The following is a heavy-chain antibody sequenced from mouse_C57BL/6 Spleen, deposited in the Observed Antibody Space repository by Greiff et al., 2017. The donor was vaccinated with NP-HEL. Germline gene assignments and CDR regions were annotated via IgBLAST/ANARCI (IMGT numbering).Heavy chain of an antibody. D-gene: IGHD4-1*02. CDR3: ARYQLGRYFDV. J-gene: IGHJ1*03. Sequence: VQLQQPGAELVKPGASVKLSCKASGYTFTSYWMQWVKQRPGQGLEWIGEIDPSDSYTNYNQKFKGKATLTVDTSSSTAYMQLSSLTSEDSAVYYCARYQLGRYFDVWGTGTTVTVSS. V-gene: IGHV1-50*01. CDR1: GYTFTSYW. CDR2: IDPSDSYT.